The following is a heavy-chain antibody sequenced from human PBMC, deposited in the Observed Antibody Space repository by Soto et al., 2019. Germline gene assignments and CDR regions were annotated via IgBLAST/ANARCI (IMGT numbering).Heavy chain of an antibody. J-gene: IGHJ6*02. Sequence: GGSLRLSCAASGFTFSSYSMNWVRQAPGKGLEWVSSISSSSSYIYYADSVKGRFTISRDNAKNSLYLQMNSLRAEDTAVYYCARDSRYSTGIVGAYYYYGMDVWGQGTTVTVSS. V-gene: IGHV3-21*01. CDR2: ISSSSSYI. CDR3: ARDSRYSTGIVGAYYYYGMDV. CDR1: GFTFSSYS. D-gene: IGHD1-26*01.